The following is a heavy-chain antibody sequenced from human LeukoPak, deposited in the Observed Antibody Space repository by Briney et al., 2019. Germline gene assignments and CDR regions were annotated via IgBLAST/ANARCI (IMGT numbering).Heavy chain of an antibody. CDR2: ISGSGSST. Sequence: PGGSLRLSCAASGVTFNSYAMSWVRQAPGKGLEWVTAISGSGSSTYYADSVKGRFTISRDNVKNSLFLQINILRAEDTAVYYCARSGMAVAATPWDWGQGTLVTVSS. CDR3: ARSGMAVAATPWD. J-gene: IGHJ1*01. V-gene: IGHV3-23*01. CDR1: GVTFNSYA. D-gene: IGHD6-19*01.